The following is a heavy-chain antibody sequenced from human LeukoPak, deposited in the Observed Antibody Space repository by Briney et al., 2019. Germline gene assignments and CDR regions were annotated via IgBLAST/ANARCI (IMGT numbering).Heavy chain of an antibody. CDR2: INPNSGGT. Sequence: ASVKVSCKASGYTFTGYYMHWVRQAPGQGLEWMGWINPNSGGTNYAQKFQGRVTMTRDTSISTAYMELSRLRSDDTAVYYRARDKEYSSSWYVWFDPWGQGTLVTVSS. V-gene: IGHV1-2*02. D-gene: IGHD6-13*01. J-gene: IGHJ5*02. CDR1: GYTFTGYY. CDR3: ARDKEYSSSWYVWFDP.